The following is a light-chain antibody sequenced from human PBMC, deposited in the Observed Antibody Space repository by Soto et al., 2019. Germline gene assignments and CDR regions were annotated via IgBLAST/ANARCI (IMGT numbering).Light chain of an antibody. J-gene: IGKJ4*01. CDR3: QQRSDWPST. CDR1: QSVSSY. CDR2: DAS. V-gene: IGKV3-11*01. Sequence: EIVLTQSPATLSLSPGERATLSCRASQSVSSYLAWYQQKPGQAPRLLIYDASNRATGIQARFSGSGSGTDFTLTISSLEPDDFALYYCQQRSDWPSTFGGRTKVQIK.